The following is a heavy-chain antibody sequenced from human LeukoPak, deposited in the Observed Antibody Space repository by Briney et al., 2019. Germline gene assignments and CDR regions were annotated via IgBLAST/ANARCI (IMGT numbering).Heavy chain of an antibody. J-gene: IGHJ5*02. CDR1: GDTGDTFIRYG. D-gene: IGHD3-10*01. Sequence: ASVKVSCKASGDTGDTFIRYGFTWVRQAPGHGLEWMGWISAYNGHTKYAQKFQGRITMTTDTSTSTAYMELRSLRSDDTAVYYCARDTDSGSYYSVYNWFDPWGQGTLVTVSS. CDR2: ISAYNGHT. V-gene: IGHV1-18*01. CDR3: ARDTDSGSYYSVYNWFDP.